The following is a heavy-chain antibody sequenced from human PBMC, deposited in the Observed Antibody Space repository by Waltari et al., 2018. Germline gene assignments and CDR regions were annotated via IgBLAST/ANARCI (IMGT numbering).Heavy chain of an antibody. CDR3: ATDDDGNAYVAFDI. D-gene: IGHD3-22*01. V-gene: IGHV3-53*02. Sequence: EVQLVETGGGLIQPGGSLSLSCAASGFTVSSNYMTWVRQAPGKGLGGVSVIYCGGSGGNPYHAESVKGRFTISRDNSKNMLYLQMTGLRAEDTAMYYCATDDDGNAYVAFDIWGQGTMVTVSS. CDR2: IYCGGSGGNP. CDR1: GFTVSSNY. J-gene: IGHJ3*02.